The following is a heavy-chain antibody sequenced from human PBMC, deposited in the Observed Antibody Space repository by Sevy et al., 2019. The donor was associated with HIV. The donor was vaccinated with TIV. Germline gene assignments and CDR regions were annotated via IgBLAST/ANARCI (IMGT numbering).Heavy chain of an antibody. V-gene: IGHV3-7*01. CDR2: INQDGSAI. CDR3: ARAIAASGAW. Sequence: GGSLRLSCAASGFTISSFWMHWIRQAPGQGLEWLANINQDGSAIYYADCVKGRFTIYRDNAKNTLFLQMRSLRVEDTALYYCARAIAASGAWWGQGTLFTVSS. CDR1: GFTISSFW. J-gene: IGHJ4*02. D-gene: IGHD6-13*01.